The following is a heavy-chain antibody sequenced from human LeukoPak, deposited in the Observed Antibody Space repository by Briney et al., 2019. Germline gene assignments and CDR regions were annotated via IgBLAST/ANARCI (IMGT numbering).Heavy chain of an antibody. CDR2: IDWNGGST. J-gene: IGHJ3*02. V-gene: IGHV3-20*04. CDR1: RFTFDDYG. D-gene: IGHD6-6*01. Sequence: GGSLRLSCAASRFTFDDYGMSWVRQAPGKGLEWVSGIDWNGGSTGYADSVKGRFTISRDNAKNSLYLQMNSLRAEDTALYYCASEYSSSSHAFDIWGQGTMVTVSS. CDR3: ASEYSSSSHAFDI.